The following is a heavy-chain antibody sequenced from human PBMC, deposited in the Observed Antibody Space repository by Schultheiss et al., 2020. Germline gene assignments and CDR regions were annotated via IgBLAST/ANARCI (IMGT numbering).Heavy chain of an antibody. D-gene: IGHD5-18*01. CDR3: AKYRDTVMGTYYGLDV. CDR1: GFTFSSYA. CDR2: ISYDGSNK. V-gene: IGHV3-30*18. Sequence: SLKISCAASGFTFSSYAMSWVRQAPGKGLEWVAFISYDGSNKYYADSVKGRFTISRDNSKNTLYLQMNSLRAEDTAVYYCAKYRDTVMGTYYGLDVWGQGTTVTVSS. J-gene: IGHJ6*02.